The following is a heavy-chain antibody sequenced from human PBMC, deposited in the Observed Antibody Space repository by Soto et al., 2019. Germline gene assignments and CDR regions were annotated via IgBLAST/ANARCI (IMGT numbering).Heavy chain of an antibody. V-gene: IGHV3-30*18. J-gene: IGHJ5*02. D-gene: IGHD6-13*01. Sequence: GESLKISCAASGFTFSSYGMHWVRQAPGKGLEWVAVISYDGSNKYYADSVKGRFTISRDNSKNTLYLQMNSLRAEDTAVYYCAKDAYXSSSNWFDPWGQGTLVTVSS. CDR1: GFTFSSYG. CDR3: AKDAYXSSSNWFDP. CDR2: ISYDGSNK.